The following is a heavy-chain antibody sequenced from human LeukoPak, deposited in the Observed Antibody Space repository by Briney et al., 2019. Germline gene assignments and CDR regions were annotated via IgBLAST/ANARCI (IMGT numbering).Heavy chain of an antibody. V-gene: IGHV1-46*01. CDR1: GYTFTSYY. D-gene: IGHD3-3*01. Sequence: GASVKVSCEASGYTFTSYYMHWVRQAPGQGLEWMGIINPSGGSTSYAQKFQGRVTMTRDMSTSTVYMELSSLRSEDTAVYYCARGRESGYDFWSGYYGALNYYYYYMDVWGKGTTVTVSS. J-gene: IGHJ6*03. CDR3: ARGRESGYDFWSGYYGALNYYYYYMDV. CDR2: INPSGGST.